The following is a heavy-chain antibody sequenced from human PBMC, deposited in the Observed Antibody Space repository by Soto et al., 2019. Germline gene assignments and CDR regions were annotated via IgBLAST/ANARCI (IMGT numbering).Heavy chain of an antibody. J-gene: IGHJ3*02. D-gene: IGHD5-12*01. V-gene: IGHV3-21*01. Sequence: GGSLILSCAASGFTFSSYSMNWVRQAPGKGLEWVSSISSSSSYIYYADSVKGRFTISRDNAKNSLYLQMNSLRAEDTAVYYCARAQGSGYPGDGAFDIWGQGTMVTVSS. CDR2: ISSSSSYI. CDR1: GFTFSSYS. CDR3: ARAQGSGYPGDGAFDI.